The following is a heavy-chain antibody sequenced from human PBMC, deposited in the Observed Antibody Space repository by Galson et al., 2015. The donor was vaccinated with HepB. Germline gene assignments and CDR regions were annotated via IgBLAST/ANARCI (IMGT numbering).Heavy chain of an antibody. CDR2: IIPIFGTA. CDR1: GGTFSSYA. J-gene: IGHJ6*03. CDR3: ARDGGPYYDFWSGYYRDVYYYYYYMDV. D-gene: IGHD3-3*01. Sequence: SVKVSCKASGGTFSSYAISWVRQAPGQGLEWMGGIIPIFGTANYAQKFQGRVTITAGESTSTAYMELSSLRSEDTAVYYCARDGGPYYDFWSGYYRDVYYYYYYMDVWGKGTTVTVSS. V-gene: IGHV1-69*13.